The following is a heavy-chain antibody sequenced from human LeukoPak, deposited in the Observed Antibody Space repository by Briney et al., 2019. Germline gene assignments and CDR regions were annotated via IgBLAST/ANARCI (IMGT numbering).Heavy chain of an antibody. Sequence: SETLSLTCSVSGXSISSYFWSWIRQPPGKGLEWIGYISYSGSTDYNPSLKSRVTISVDTSKNQFSLKLRSVTAADTAVYYCARSEAPMVRGVIMVNWVDPWGQGTLVTVSS. CDR3: ARSEAPMVRGVIMVNWVDP. J-gene: IGHJ5*02. V-gene: IGHV4-59*01. CDR2: ISYSGST. CDR1: GXSISSYF. D-gene: IGHD3-10*01.